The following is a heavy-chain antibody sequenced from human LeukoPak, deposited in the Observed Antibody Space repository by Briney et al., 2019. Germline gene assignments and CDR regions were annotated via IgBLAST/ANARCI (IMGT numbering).Heavy chain of an antibody. Sequence: ESLKISCEASGYTFTHQWIGWVRQMPGTGLEWVGIIYPRDSDTIYSPSFQGHVTISADTSINTAYLEWRSLEASDTAMYYCARHSDVVGAIWGQGTQVTVSS. CDR1: GYTFTHQW. D-gene: IGHD3-16*01. CDR3: ARHSDVVGAI. J-gene: IGHJ4*02. CDR2: IYPRDSDT. V-gene: IGHV5-51*01.